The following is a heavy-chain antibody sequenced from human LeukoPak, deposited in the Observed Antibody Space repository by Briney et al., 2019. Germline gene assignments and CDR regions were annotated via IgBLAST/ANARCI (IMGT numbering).Heavy chain of an antibody. Sequence: GGSLRLSCAASGFTFSSYAMSWVRQAPGKGLEWVSAISGSGGSTYYADSVKGRFTISRDNSKNTLYLQMNSLRAEDTAVYYCARDGEYCSGGSCYDPALDYWGQGTLVTVSS. CDR3: ARDGEYCSGGSCYDPALDY. D-gene: IGHD2-15*01. CDR1: GFTFSSYA. J-gene: IGHJ4*02. CDR2: ISGSGGST. V-gene: IGHV3-23*01.